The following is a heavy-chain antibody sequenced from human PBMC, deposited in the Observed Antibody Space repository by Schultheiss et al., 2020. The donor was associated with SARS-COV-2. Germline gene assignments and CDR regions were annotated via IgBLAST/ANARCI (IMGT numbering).Heavy chain of an antibody. CDR3: AKGSRHNYDYIWGSYRYRSPQFDY. J-gene: IGHJ4*02. D-gene: IGHD3-16*02. Sequence: GESLKISCAASGFTFSSYGMHWVRQAPGKGLEWVAVISYDGSNKYYADSVKGRFTISRDNSKNTLYLQMNSLRAEDTAVYYCAKGSRHNYDYIWGSYRYRSPQFDYWGQGTLVSVSS. CDR1: GFTFSSYG. CDR2: ISYDGSNK. V-gene: IGHV3-30*18.